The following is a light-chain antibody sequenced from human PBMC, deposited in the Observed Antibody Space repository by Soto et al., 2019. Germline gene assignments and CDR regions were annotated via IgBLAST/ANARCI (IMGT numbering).Light chain of an antibody. CDR3: QRSNNAPPDGDLS. J-gene: IGKJ4*01. CDR2: AAS. V-gene: IGKV1-39*01. Sequence: DIQMTQSPSSLSASVGDRVTITCRASQSISNYLNWYQQKPGKAPNLLIYAASSLQSGVPSRFSGRGSGTDFTLTISSLQPEDAAICCAQRSNNAPPDGDLSFGGGTKVEIK. CDR1: QSISNY.